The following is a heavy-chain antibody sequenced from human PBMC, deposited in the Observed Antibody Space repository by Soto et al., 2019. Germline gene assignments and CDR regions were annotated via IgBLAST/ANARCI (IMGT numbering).Heavy chain of an antibody. V-gene: IGHV1-3*01. CDR2: INAGNGHT. CDR1: GYTFSNYL. CDR3: ASPSYGSGSYY. Sequence: QVQLVQSGAEVKKPGASVKVSCKASGYTFSNYLLHWVRQAPGQGLEWMGWINAGNGHTKYSQKFQGRVTFTRDTSATTGYIELSSLRSEDTAVYYCASPSYGSGSYYLSQGTLVTVSS. J-gene: IGHJ4*02. D-gene: IGHD3-10*01.